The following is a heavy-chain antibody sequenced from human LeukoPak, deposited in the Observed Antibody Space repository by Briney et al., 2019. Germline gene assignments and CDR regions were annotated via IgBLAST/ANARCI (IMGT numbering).Heavy chain of an antibody. J-gene: IGHJ3*02. Sequence: SETLSLTCTVSGGSISSYYWSWIRQPLGKGLEWIGYIYYSGSTNYNPSLKSRVTISVDTSKNQFSLKLSSVTAADTAVYCCARFAFWSGYHDAFDIWGQGTMVTVSS. CDR1: GGSISSYY. D-gene: IGHD3-3*01. CDR3: ARFAFWSGYHDAFDI. CDR2: IYYSGST. V-gene: IGHV4-59*01.